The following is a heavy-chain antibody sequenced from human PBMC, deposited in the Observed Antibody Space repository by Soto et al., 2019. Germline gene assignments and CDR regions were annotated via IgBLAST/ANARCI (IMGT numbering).Heavy chain of an antibody. CDR2: INHSGST. D-gene: IGHD3-10*01. CDR1: GGSFSGYY. Sequence: PSETLSLTCAVYGGSFSGYYWSWIRQPPGKGLEWIGEINHSGSTNYNPSLKSRVTISVDTSKNQLSLKLSSVTAADTAVYYCARAPMVRGVITGYYYYMDVWGKGTTVTVSS. CDR3: ARAPMVRGVITGYYYYMDV. J-gene: IGHJ6*03. V-gene: IGHV4-34*01.